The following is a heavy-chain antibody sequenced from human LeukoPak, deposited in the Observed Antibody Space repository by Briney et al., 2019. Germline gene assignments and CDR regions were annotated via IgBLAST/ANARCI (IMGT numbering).Heavy chain of an antibody. V-gene: IGHV3-23*01. J-gene: IGHJ4*02. CDR1: GFPFNMFA. Sequence: PGGSLRLSCTGSGFPFNMFAMNWVRQAPGPGLEWVSGLSRGGGTTNYADSVKGRFTISRDTSKNMVFLQMNDLRPEDTAVYYCAKEQRIRHCSEGVCMEGYYFDYWGQGSLVTVSS. D-gene: IGHD2-8*01. CDR2: LSRGGGTT. CDR3: AKEQRIRHCSEGVCMEGYYFDY.